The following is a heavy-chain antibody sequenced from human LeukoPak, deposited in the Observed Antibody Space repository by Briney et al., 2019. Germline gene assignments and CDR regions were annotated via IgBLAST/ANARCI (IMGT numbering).Heavy chain of an antibody. V-gene: IGHV1-69*13. CDR3: ARSGSYYYYGMDV. CDR1: GYTFTRYA. CDR2: IIPIFGTA. D-gene: IGHD6-25*01. J-gene: IGHJ6*02. Sequence: SVKVSCKASGYTFTRYAMNWLRQAPGQGLEWMGGIIPIFGTANYAQKFQGRVTITADESTSTAYMELSSLRSEDTAVYYCARSGSYYYYGMDVWGQGTTVTVSS.